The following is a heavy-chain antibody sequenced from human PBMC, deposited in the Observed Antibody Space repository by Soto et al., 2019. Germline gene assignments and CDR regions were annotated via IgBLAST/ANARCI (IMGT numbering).Heavy chain of an antibody. CDR1: GGSISSGDYY. Sequence: SETLSLTCTVSGGSISSGDYYWSWIRQPPGKGLEWIGYIYYSGSTYYNPSLKSRVTISVDTSKNQFSLKLSSVTAADTAVYYCARAVGYCSSNSCYPLNYFDYWGPGAMVTVYS. V-gene: IGHV4-30-4*01. CDR2: IYYSGST. D-gene: IGHD2-2*01. CDR3: ARAVGYCSSNSCYPLNYFDY. J-gene: IGHJ4*02.